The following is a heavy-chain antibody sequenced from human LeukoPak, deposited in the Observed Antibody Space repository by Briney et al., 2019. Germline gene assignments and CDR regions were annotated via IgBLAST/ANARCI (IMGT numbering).Heavy chain of an antibody. Sequence: GGSLRLSCAASGFTFSSYSMNWVRQAPGKGLEWVSSISSSSSYIYYADSAKGRFTISRDNAKNSLYLQMNSLRAEDTAVYYCARDAASSGHRPEYFQHWGQGTLVTVSS. CDR2: ISSSSSYI. CDR3: ARDAASSGHRPEYFQH. V-gene: IGHV3-21*01. CDR1: GFTFSSYS. J-gene: IGHJ1*01. D-gene: IGHD3-22*01.